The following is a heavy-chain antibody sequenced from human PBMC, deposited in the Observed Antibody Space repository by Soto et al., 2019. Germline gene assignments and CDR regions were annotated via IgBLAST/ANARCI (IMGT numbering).Heavy chain of an antibody. CDR3: ARDRGRRSPDAFDV. V-gene: IGHV3-21*01. CDR1: GFTFTGYT. Sequence: PGGSLRLSCAASGFTFTGYTMNWVRQAPEKGLEWVSSISSSSSFIYYADSVKGRFIISRDNAKNSVHLQMNSLRAEDTAVYYCARDRGRRSPDAFDVWGQGTMVTVS. J-gene: IGHJ3*01. CDR2: ISSSSSFI. D-gene: IGHD2-15*01.